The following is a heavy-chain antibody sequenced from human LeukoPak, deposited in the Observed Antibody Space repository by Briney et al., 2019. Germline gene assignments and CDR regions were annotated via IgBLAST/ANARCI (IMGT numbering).Heavy chain of an antibody. CDR2: INPNSGGT. Sequence: ASVKVSCKASGYTFTGYYMHWVRQAPGQGLEWMGWINPNSGGTNYAQKFQGWVTMTRDTSISTAYMELSRLRSDDTAVYYCARELYDSSGYPLNSYYGMDVWGQGPTVTVSS. V-gene: IGHV1-2*04. CDR3: ARELYDSSGYPLNSYYGMDV. J-gene: IGHJ6*02. CDR1: GYTFTGYY. D-gene: IGHD3-22*01.